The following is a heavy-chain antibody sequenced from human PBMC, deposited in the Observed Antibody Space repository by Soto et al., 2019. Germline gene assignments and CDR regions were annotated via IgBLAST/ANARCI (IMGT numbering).Heavy chain of an antibody. D-gene: IGHD6-13*01. CDR1: GCSISSGGYY. CDR2: IYYSGST. V-gene: IGHV4-31*03. CDR3: ARGGEAAAGYVGEFDH. J-gene: IGHJ5*02. Sequence: TLSPTFTVSGCSISSGGYYWSWIRQHPGKGLEWIGYIYYSGSTYYNPSLKSRVTISVDTSKNQFSLKLSSVTAADTAVYYCARGGEAAAGYVGEFDHWGQGTLVTVSS.